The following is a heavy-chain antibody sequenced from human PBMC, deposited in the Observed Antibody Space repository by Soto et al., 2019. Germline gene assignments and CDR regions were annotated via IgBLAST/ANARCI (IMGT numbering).Heavy chain of an antibody. CDR1: GLTFRSYG. Sequence: QVQLVESGGGVVQPGRSLRLSCEASGLTFRSYGMHWVRQAPGKGLEWVAVIVYDGSKKYLADSVKGRFTISRDNSKNKLYLQMNRLRAEDTAVYYCAREYYEPNTVTRFYYYMDVWGKGTTVTVSS. J-gene: IGHJ6*03. D-gene: IGHD4-17*01. CDR3: AREYYEPNTVTRFYYYMDV. V-gene: IGHV3-33*01. CDR2: IVYDGSKK.